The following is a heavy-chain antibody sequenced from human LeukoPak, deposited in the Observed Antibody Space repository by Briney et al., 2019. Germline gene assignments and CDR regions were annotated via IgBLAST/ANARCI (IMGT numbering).Heavy chain of an antibody. V-gene: IGHV5-51*01. D-gene: IGHD6-6*01. CDR1: GYNFSTYW. CDR2: IYPGDSDT. J-gene: IGHJ2*01. Sequence: GESLKISCKGSGYNFSTYWLGWVRQMPGKGLEWMGSIYPGDSDTRYSPSFQGPVTISADKSNSTAYLQWSFLRASDSGMYFCARRARTDWYFDFWGRGTLVTVSS. CDR3: ARRARTDWYFDF.